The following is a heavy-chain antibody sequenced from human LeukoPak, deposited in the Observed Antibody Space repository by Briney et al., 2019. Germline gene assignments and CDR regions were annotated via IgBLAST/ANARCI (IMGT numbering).Heavy chain of an antibody. D-gene: IGHD3-10*01. V-gene: IGHV1-2*02. CDR2: ISPNSGGT. CDR1: GYTLTELS. CDR3: SVWFGELSH. Sequence: ASVKVSCKVSGYTLTELSMHWVRQAPGKGLEWMGWISPNSGGTNYAQRFQGMVTMTRDTSISTAHMDLSSLKSDDTATYYCSVWFGELSHWGQGTLVTVSS. J-gene: IGHJ4*02.